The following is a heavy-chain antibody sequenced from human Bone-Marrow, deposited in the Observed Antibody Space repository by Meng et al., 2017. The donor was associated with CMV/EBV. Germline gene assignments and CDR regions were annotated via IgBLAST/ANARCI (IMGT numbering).Heavy chain of an antibody. Sequence: GGSLRLSCAASGFTFSDYYMSWIRQAPGKGLEWVSYISSSGSTIYYADSVKGRFTISRDNAKNSLYLQMNSLRAEDTAVYYCARDNSAGDDAFDIWGQGTMVTVSS. CDR2: ISSSGSTI. CDR3: ARDNSAGDDAFDI. D-gene: IGHD3-16*01. V-gene: IGHV3-11*04. J-gene: IGHJ3*02. CDR1: GFTFSDYY.